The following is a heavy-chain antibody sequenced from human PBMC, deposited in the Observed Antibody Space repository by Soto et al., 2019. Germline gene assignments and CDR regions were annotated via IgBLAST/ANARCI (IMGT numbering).Heavy chain of an antibody. Sequence: SETLSLTCTVSGGSISSSSYYWGWIRQPPGKGLEWIGSIYYSGSTYYNPSLKSRVTISVDTSKNQFSLKLSSVTAADTAVYYCAIPGSITIFGVVIPDAFDIWGQGTMVTVSS. V-gene: IGHV4-39*01. CDR3: AIPGSITIFGVVIPDAFDI. J-gene: IGHJ3*02. CDR1: GGSISSSSYY. D-gene: IGHD3-3*01. CDR2: IYYSGST.